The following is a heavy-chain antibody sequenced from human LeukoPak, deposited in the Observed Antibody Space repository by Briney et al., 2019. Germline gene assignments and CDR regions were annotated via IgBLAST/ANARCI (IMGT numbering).Heavy chain of an antibody. J-gene: IGHJ4*02. V-gene: IGHV3-11*01. CDR2: ISSSGSTI. CDR1: GFTFSDYY. D-gene: IGHD3-22*01. Sequence: PGGSLRLSCAASGFTFSDYYMSWIRQAPGKGLEWVSYISSSGSTIYYADSVKGRFTISRDNSKNTLYLQMNSLRAEDTAVYYCARDYYDSSGYSNDYWGQGTLVTVSS. CDR3: ARDYYDSSGYSNDY.